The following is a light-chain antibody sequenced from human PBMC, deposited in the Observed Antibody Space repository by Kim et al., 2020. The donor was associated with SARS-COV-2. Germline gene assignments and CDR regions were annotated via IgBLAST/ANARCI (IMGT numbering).Light chain of an antibody. V-gene: IGLV4-60*03. CDR3: ETWDSNPWV. J-gene: IGLJ3*02. CDR1: SGHSSYI. Sequence: SVKLTCTLSSGHSSYIIAWHQQQPGNAPRYLMKLEGSGSYNKGSGVPDRFSGSSSGADRYLTISNLQSEDEADYYCETWDSNPWVFGGGTKLTVL. CDR2: LEGSGSY.